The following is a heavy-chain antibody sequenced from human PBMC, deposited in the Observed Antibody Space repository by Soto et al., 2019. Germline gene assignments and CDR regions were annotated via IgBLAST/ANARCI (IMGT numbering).Heavy chain of an antibody. CDR3: ARGSGWYSVVGALDY. V-gene: IGHV3-30-3*01. CDR1: RFTFSSYA. J-gene: IGHJ4*02. CDR2: ISYDGSNK. D-gene: IGHD6-19*01. Sequence: GGSLRLSCAASRFTFSSYAMHWVRQAPGKGLEWVAVISYDGSNKYYADSVKGRFTISRDNSKNTLYLQMNSLRAEDTAVYYCARGSGWYSVVGALDYWGQGTLVTVSS.